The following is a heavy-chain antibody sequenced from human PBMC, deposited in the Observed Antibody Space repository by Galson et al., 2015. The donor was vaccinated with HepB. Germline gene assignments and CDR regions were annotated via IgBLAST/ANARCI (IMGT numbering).Heavy chain of an antibody. CDR2: IKQDGTEK. D-gene: IGHD4/OR15-4a*01. CDR1: GFTFNSSW. V-gene: IGHV3-7*01. Sequence: SLRLSCAASGFTFNSSWMTWVRQAPGKGLEWVANIKQDGTEKYYGDSVKGRFTISRDNAKNSLSLQMNSLRAEDTAVYYCARDQDPGARPLWYFDLWGRGTLVTVSS. J-gene: IGHJ2*01. CDR3: ARDQDPGARPLWYFDL.